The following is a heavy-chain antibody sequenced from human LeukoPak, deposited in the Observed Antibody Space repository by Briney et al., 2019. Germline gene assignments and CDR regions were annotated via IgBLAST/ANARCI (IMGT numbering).Heavy chain of an antibody. V-gene: IGHV1-2*02. Sequence: VASVKVSCKASGYTFTGYYMHWVRQAPGQGLEWMGWINPNSGGTNYAQKFQGRVTMTRDTSTSTVYMELSSLRSEDTAVYYCARNYDSSGYYEGYYFDYWGQGTLVTVSS. CDR2: INPNSGGT. D-gene: IGHD3-22*01. J-gene: IGHJ4*02. CDR1: GYTFTGYY. CDR3: ARNYDSSGYYEGYYFDY.